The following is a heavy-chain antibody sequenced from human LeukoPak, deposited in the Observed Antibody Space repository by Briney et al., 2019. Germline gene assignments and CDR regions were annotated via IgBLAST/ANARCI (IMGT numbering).Heavy chain of an antibody. D-gene: IGHD1-26*01. CDR3: AREQLSYRSQWELLGPGDY. Sequence: GGSLRLSCAASGFTFSDYYMSWIRQAPGKGLEWVSSISSSSSYIYYADSVKGRFTISRDNAKNSLYLQMNSLRAEDTAVYYCAREQLSYRSQWELLGPGDYWGQGTLVTVSS. CDR1: GFTFSDYY. V-gene: IGHV3-11*06. CDR2: ISSSSSYI. J-gene: IGHJ4*02.